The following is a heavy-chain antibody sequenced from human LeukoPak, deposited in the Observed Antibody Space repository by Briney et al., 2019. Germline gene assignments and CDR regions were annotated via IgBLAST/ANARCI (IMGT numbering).Heavy chain of an antibody. Sequence: GGSLRLSCAASGFTFSSYGMHWVRQAPGKGLEWVAVISYDGSNKYYADSVKGRFTISRDNSKNTLYLQMNSLRAEDTAVYYCAKDRDYYGSGSYLYHHWGQGTLVTVSS. CDR1: GFTFSSYG. V-gene: IGHV3-30*18. CDR3: AKDRDYYGSGSYLYHH. D-gene: IGHD3-10*01. CDR2: ISYDGSNK. J-gene: IGHJ5*02.